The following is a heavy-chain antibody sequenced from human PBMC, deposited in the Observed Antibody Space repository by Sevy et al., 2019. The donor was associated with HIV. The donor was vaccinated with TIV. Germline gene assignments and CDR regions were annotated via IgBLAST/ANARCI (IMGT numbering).Heavy chain of an antibody. D-gene: IGHD1-26*01. CDR2: ISSSSSYI. CDR1: GFTFSSYS. Sequence: GGCLRLCCAASGFTFSSYSMNWVRQAPGKGLECVSSISSSSSYIYYADSVKGRFTISRDNAKNSLYLQMNSLRAEDTAVYYCARDWVELGYGMDVWGQGTTVTVSS. V-gene: IGHV3-21*01. CDR3: ARDWVELGYGMDV. J-gene: IGHJ6*02.